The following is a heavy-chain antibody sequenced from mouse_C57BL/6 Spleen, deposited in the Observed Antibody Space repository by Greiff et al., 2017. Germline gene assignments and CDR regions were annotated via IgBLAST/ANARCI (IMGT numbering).Heavy chain of an antibody. CDR2: ISYSGST. J-gene: IGHJ1*03. D-gene: IGHD1-1*01. CDR3: ARSHDYYGSSVLGYFDV. Sequence: VHVKQSGPGLAKPSQTLSLTCSVTGYSITSDYWNWIRKFPGNKLEYMGYISYSGSTYYNPSLKSRISITRDTSKNQYYLQLNSVTTEDTATYSCARSHDYYGSSVLGYFDVWGTGTTVTVSS. CDR1: GYSITSDY. V-gene: IGHV3-8*01.